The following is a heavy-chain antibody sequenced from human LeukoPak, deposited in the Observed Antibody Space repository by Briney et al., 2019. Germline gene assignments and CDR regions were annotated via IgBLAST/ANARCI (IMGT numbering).Heavy chain of an antibody. Sequence: SETLSLTCTVSGGSISSGDYYWSWLRQPPGTGLEWLGYIYYSGSTYYNPSLKSRVTISVDTSKNQFSLKLSSVTAADTAVYYCARGSDCSSTSCLTDAFDIWGQGTMVTVSS. CDR1: GGSISSGDYY. CDR2: IYYSGST. D-gene: IGHD2-2*01. J-gene: IGHJ3*02. CDR3: ARGSDCSSTSCLTDAFDI. V-gene: IGHV4-30-4*01.